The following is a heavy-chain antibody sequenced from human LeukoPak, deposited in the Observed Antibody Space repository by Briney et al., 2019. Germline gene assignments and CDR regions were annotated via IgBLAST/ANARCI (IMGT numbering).Heavy chain of an antibody. CDR1: GGSISSGGYY. Sequence: PSETLSLTCTVSGGSISSGGYYWSWIRQHPGKGLEWIGYIYYSGSTYYNPSLKSRVTTSVDTSKNPFSLKLSSVTAADTAVYYCAREPIAVAGKDYWGQGTLVTVSS. J-gene: IGHJ4*02. V-gene: IGHV4-31*03. CDR3: AREPIAVAGKDY. D-gene: IGHD6-19*01. CDR2: IYYSGST.